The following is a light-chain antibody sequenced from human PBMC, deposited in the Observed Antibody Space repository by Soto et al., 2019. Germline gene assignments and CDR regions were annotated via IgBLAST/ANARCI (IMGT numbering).Light chain of an antibody. CDR3: QQYGSSPRT. Sequence: EIVMTQSPATLSVSPGERATLSCRASQSVSSNLAWYQQKPGQAPRLLIYGASSRATGIPDRFSGSGSGTDFTLTISRMETEAFAAYYCQQYGSSPRTFGQGTKVDIK. J-gene: IGKJ1*01. V-gene: IGKV3-20*01. CDR2: GAS. CDR1: QSVSSN.